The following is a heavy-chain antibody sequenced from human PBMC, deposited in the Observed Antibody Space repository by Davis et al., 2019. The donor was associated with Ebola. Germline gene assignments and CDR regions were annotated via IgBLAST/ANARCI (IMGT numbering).Heavy chain of an antibody. V-gene: IGHV1-2*06. D-gene: IGHD6-19*01. CDR1: GYTFTGYY. CDR2: INPNSGGT. J-gene: IGHJ4*02. Sequence: SVKVSCKASGYTFTGYYMHWVRQAPGQGLEWMGRINPNSGGTNYAQKFQGRVTMTRDTSISTAYMELSRLRSDDTAVYYCARRASSGWMDFDYWGQGTLVTVSS. CDR3: ARRASSGWMDFDY.